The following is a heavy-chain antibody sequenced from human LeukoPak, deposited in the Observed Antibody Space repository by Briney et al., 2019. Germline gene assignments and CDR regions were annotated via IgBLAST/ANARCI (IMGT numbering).Heavy chain of an antibody. J-gene: IGHJ4*02. D-gene: IGHD1-26*01. V-gene: IGHV3-11*04. Sequence: PGGSQRLSCAASGFTFSDYYMSWLRQAPGKGLEWVSYISSSGSTIYYADSVRGRFTISRDNSENTLSLQMTRLRPEDTAIYYCARGGTYYGYSFDHWGQGTLVTVSS. CDR2: ISSSGSTI. CDR3: ARGGTYYGYSFDH. CDR1: GFTFSDYY.